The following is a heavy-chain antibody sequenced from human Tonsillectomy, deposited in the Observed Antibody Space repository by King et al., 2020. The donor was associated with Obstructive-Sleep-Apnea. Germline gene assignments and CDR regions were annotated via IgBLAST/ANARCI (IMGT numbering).Heavy chain of an antibody. D-gene: IGHD6-13*01. CDR1: GGSISSSTYY. Sequence: QLQESGPGLVKPSETLSLTCSVSGGSISSSTYYWVWIRQPPGKGLEWSGSIYYTGSTYYNPSLKRRVTISVDTSKNQYFLKLNSVDAADTAIYYFASNKRSSSCFDYWGQGTLVTVSS. J-gene: IGHJ4*01. CDR3: ASNKRSSSCFDY. V-gene: IGHV4-39*07. CDR2: IYYTGST.